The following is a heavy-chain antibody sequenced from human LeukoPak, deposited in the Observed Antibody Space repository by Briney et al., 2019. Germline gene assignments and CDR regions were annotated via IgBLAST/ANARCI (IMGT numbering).Heavy chain of an antibody. CDR2: INPSGGST. Sequence: ASVKVSCKASGYTFTSYYMHWVRQAPGQGLEWMGIINPSGGSTSYAQKFQGRVTMTRDTSTSTVYMELSRLRSDDTAVYYCAREGNSYCGGDCYSDYWGQGTLVTVSS. D-gene: IGHD2-21*02. J-gene: IGHJ4*02. V-gene: IGHV1-46*01. CDR3: AREGNSYCGGDCYSDY. CDR1: GYTFTSYY.